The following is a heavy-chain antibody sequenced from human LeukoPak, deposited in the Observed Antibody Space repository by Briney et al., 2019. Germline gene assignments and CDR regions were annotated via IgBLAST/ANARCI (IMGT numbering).Heavy chain of an antibody. CDR3: ARWSGALDY. V-gene: IGHV3-53*04. D-gene: IGHD4/OR15-4a*01. CDR1: KFTFSSYE. J-gene: IGHJ4*02. CDR2: IYSGGST. Sequence: GGSLRLSCAASKFTFSSYEMNWVRQAPGKGLEWVSVIYSGGSTYYADSVKGRSTISRHNSKNTLYLQMNSLRAEDTAVYYCARWSGALDYWGQGTLVTVSS.